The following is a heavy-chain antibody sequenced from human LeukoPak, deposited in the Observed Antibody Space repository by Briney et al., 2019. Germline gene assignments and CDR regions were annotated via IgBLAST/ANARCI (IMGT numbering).Heavy chain of an antibody. Sequence: PGGSRRLSCLGSGFGFSNYWMTWLRQAPGEGLEWVANIREDGSLIYYADSVKGRFTISRDNAKNSVYLQMNSLRVEDTALYYCATGRWFGEFAGSAFEDWGQGTLVTVSS. CDR2: IREDGSLI. D-gene: IGHD3-10*01. CDR3: ATGRWFGEFAGSAFED. V-gene: IGHV3-7*01. CDR1: GFGFSNYW. J-gene: IGHJ4*02.